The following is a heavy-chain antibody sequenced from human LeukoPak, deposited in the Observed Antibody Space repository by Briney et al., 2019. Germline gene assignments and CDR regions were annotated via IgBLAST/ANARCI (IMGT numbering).Heavy chain of an antibody. D-gene: IGHD3-9*01. Sequence: SETLSLTCAVYGGSFSGYYWSWIRQPPGKGLEWIGEINHSGSTNYNPSLKSRVTISVDTSKNQFSLKLSSVTAADTAVYYCASRRFYDILTGYLRLMNWFDPWGQGTLVTVSS. V-gene: IGHV4-34*01. J-gene: IGHJ5*02. CDR2: INHSGST. CDR3: ASRRFYDILTGYLRLMNWFDP. CDR1: GGSFSGYY.